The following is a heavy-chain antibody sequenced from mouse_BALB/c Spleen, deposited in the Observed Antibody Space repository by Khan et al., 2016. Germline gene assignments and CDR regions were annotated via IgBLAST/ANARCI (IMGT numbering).Heavy chain of an antibody. CDR2: INPNTGYT. V-gene: IGHV1-7*01. Sequence: QVQLQQSGAELAKPGASVNMSCKASGYTFTSYWMHWVKQRPGQGLEWIGYINPNTGYTEFIQKFKDKATLTADKSSSTVYMQLSSLTSEDSAVYYCARWDMITTFAYWGQGTLVTVSA. J-gene: IGHJ3*01. CDR1: GYTFTSYW. CDR3: ARWDMITTFAY. D-gene: IGHD2-4*01.